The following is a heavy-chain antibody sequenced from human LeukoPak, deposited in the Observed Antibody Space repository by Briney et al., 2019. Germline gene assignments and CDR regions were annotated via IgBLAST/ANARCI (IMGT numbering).Heavy chain of an antibody. CDR2: ISWNCGSI. CDR1: GFTFDDYA. D-gene: IGHD5-18*01. J-gene: IGHJ4*02. V-gene: IGHV3-9*03. CDR3: TRASGYSSGAVDY. Sequence: GRSLRLSCAASGFTFDDYAMHWVRQAPGKGLEWVSGISWNCGSIGYADSVKGRFTISRDNAKSTLYLQMNSLRADDMALYYCTRASGYSSGAVDYWGQGTLVTVSS.